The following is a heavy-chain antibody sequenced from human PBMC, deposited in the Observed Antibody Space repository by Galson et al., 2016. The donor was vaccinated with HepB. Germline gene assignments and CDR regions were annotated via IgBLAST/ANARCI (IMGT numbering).Heavy chain of an antibody. V-gene: IGHV4-4*02. J-gene: IGHJ4*02. CDR3: ARGTLETTATMAFDY. D-gene: IGHD4/OR15-4a*01. CDR2: IYQTGTA. Sequence: SETLSLTCAVSGASISNNYWWSWVRQSPEKGLEWIGEIYQTGTANYNPSFASRATISVDTSKNQISLRLDSVTAADTAVYYCARGTLETTATMAFDYWGQGTLVSVSS. CDR1: GASISNNYW.